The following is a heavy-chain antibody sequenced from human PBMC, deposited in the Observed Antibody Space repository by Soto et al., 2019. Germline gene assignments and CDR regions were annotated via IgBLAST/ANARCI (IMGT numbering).Heavy chain of an antibody. CDR3: AKQLAGDWFDP. D-gene: IGHD6-6*01. V-gene: IGHV4-39*01. CDR2: IYYSGST. Sequence: QLQLQESGPGLEKPSETLSLTCTVSGGSISSSSYYWGWIRQPPGKGLEWIGSIYYSGSTYYNPSLKSRVTISVDTSKNQFSLKLSSVTAADTAVYYCAKQLAGDWFDPWGQGTLVTVSS. CDR1: GGSISSSSYY. J-gene: IGHJ5*02.